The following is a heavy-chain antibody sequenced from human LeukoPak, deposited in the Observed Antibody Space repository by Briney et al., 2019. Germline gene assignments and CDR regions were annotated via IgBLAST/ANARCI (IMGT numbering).Heavy chain of an antibody. V-gene: IGHV3-48*01. D-gene: IGHD6-19*01. J-gene: IGHJ3*01. CDR3: ARPTTSGWYPH. CDR2: ITGSSSSK. Sequence: PGGSLRLSCAASGFTFSDYDMNWIRQAPGTGLEWVSYITGSSSSKYYADSVKGRFTISRDNAKNSLYLQMNSLRAEDTAVYYCARPTTSGWYPHWGQGTMVTASS. CDR1: GFTFSDYD.